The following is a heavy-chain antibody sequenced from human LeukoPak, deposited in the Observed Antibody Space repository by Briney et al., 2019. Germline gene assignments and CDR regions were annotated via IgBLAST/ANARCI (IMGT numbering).Heavy chain of an antibody. J-gene: IGHJ5*02. V-gene: IGHV4-4*07. CDR3: ARDLWAALRFDP. Sequence: SETLSLTCTVSGGSISSYYWSWIRQPAGKGLEWIGRIYTSGSTNYNPSLKSRVSMSVDTSKNQFSLKLSSVTAADTAVYYCARDLWAALRFDPWGQGTLVTVSS. CDR1: GGSISSYY. D-gene: IGHD6-6*01. CDR2: IYTSGST.